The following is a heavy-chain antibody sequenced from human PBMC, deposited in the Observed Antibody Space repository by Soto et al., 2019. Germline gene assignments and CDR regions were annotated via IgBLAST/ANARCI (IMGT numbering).Heavy chain of an antibody. V-gene: IGHV3-33*01. J-gene: IGHJ4*02. CDR3: ARGGIGGASFRGYLDY. Sequence: QVQLVESVGGVVQPGRSLSLSCAASESIFRGYGMHWVRQAPGKALEWVAVIRYDGSNINYADSVMGQVTISRDNSKNTLVFEMNSLKTEGKAVYYCARGGIGGASFRGYLDYWGQGNLVTVSS. CDR1: ESIFRGYG. D-gene: IGHD2-21*01. CDR2: IRYDGSNI.